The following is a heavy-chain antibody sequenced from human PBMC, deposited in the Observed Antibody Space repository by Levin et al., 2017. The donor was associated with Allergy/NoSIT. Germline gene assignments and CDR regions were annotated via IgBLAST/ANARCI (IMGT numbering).Heavy chain of an antibody. J-gene: IGHJ4*02. Sequence: SCAASGFTFSSYWMSWVRQAPGKGLEWVANIKQDGSEKYYVDSVKGRFTISRDNAKNSLYLQMNSLRAEDTAVYYCARDHLLWFGELSTSYFDYWGQGTLVTVSS. V-gene: IGHV3-7*04. CDR2: IKQDGSEK. D-gene: IGHD3-10*01. CDR3: ARDHLLWFGELSTSYFDY. CDR1: GFTFSSYW.